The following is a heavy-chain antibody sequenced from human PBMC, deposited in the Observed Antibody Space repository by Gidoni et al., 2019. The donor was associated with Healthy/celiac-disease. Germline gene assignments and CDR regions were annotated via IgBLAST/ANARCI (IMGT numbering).Heavy chain of an antibody. CDR2: IYYSGST. CDR1: GGSISSSSYY. V-gene: IGHV4-39*07. D-gene: IGHD6-6*01. J-gene: IGHJ6*02. CDR3: ARDDEYSSLVGMDV. Sequence: QLQLQESGPGLVKPSETLSLTCTVSGGSISSSSYYWGWIRQPPGKGLEWIGSIYYSGSTYYNPSLKSRVTISVDTSKNQFSLKLSSVTAADTAVYYCARDDEYSSLVGMDVWGQGTTVTVSS.